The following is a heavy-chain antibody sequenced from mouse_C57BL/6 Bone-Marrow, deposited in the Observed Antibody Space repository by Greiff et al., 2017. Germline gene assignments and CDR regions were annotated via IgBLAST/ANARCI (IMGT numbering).Heavy chain of an antibody. CDR1: GFTFSSYG. CDR2: ISSGGSYT. Sequence: EVKLVESGGDLVKPGGSLKLSCAASGFTFSSYGMSWVRQTPDKRLEWVATISSGGSYTYYPDCVKGRFTISRDNAKNTLYLQMSSLKSEDTAMYYCARQWGAWFADWGQGNLVTVSA. V-gene: IGHV5-6*01. J-gene: IGHJ3*01. CDR3: ARQWGAWFAD.